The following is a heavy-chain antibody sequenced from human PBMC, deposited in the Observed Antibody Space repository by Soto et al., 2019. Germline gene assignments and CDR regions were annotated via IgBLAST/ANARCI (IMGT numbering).Heavy chain of an antibody. V-gene: IGHV2-26*01. Sequence: VSGPTLVNPTETLTLTCTVSGFSLTTGKMGVSWIRQPPGKALEWLAHIFSDNERSYSTSLQGGLTISKDTSGSQVVLSMTNVDPVDTATYYCARMNVDSYQFYYAMDVWGQGTTVTVSS. J-gene: IGHJ6*02. D-gene: IGHD4-17*01. CDR1: GFSLTTGKMG. CDR3: ARMNVDSYQFYYAMDV. CDR2: IFSDNER.